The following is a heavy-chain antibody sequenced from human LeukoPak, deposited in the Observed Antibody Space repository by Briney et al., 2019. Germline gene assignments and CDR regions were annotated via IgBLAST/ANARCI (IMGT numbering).Heavy chain of an antibody. CDR3: ARHPSKYDRVDY. V-gene: IGHV4-59*08. D-gene: IGHD3-9*01. CDR1: GGSISSYY. J-gene: IGHJ4*02. CDR2: IYYSGST. Sequence: SETLSLTCTVSGGSISSYYWSWIRQPPGKGLEWIGYIYYSGSTNYNPSLKSRVTISVDTSKNQFSLKLSSVTAADTAVYYCARHPSKYDRVDYWGQGTRVTVSS.